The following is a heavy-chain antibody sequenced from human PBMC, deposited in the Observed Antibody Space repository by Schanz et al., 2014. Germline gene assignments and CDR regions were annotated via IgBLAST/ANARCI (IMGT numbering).Heavy chain of an antibody. J-gene: IGHJ4*02. D-gene: IGHD2-2*01. CDR2: MSYDGSIK. CDR3: AKDSTHIDIVRVPTAIDY. CDR1: GFTFSSYG. V-gene: IGHV3-30*02. Sequence: PGGSLRLSCAASGFTFSSYGMHWVRQAPGKGLEWVAAMSYDGSIKYYGDSVKGRFTISRDNSKNTLYLHMNTLRSEDTAVYYCAKDSTHIDIVRVPTAIDYWGQGTLVTVSS.